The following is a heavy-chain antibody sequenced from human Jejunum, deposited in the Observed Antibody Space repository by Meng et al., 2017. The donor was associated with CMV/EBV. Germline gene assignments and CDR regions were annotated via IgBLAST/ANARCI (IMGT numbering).Heavy chain of an antibody. CDR3: AYRRGGGSGWNWFGP. D-gene: IGHD6-19*01. CDR1: GFSLTTDGVG. J-gene: IGHJ5*02. CDR2: IYWDDDK. Sequence: TLKVLCPHLVKPTPTPTRPCRFFGFSLTTDGVGVGWIRRPPGKALEWLALIYWDDDKHYNPSLETRLAIMKDTSKNQVVLIMTDMDPVDTATYYCAYRRGGGSGWNWFGPWGQGTLVTVSS. V-gene: IGHV2-5*02.